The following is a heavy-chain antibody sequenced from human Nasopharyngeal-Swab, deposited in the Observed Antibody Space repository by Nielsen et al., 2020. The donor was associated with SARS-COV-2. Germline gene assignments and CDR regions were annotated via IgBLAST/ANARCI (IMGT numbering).Heavy chain of an antibody. CDR3: ARAETGYSYGYPFDY. V-gene: IGHV3-74*01. Sequence: GGSLRLSCAASGFTFSSYWMHWVRQAPGKGLVWVSRINSDGSSTSYADSVKGRFTISRDNSKNTLYLQMNSLRAEDTAVYYCARAETGYSYGYPFDYWGQGTLVTVSS. J-gene: IGHJ4*02. CDR2: INSDGSST. CDR1: GFTFSSYW. D-gene: IGHD5-18*01.